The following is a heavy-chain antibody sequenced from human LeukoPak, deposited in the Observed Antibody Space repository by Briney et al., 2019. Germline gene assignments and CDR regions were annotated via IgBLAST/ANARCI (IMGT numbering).Heavy chain of an antibody. J-gene: IGHJ4*02. V-gene: IGHV3-7*01. Sequence: GGSLRLSCAVSGFSIRSSWMSCVRQTPGKGLEWVADMNEDGSGTYYVDSVKGRFTVSRDNAKNSLYLQMSSLRAEDTAVYYCARDPAWGAIDYWGQGTLVTVSS. CDR1: GFSIRSSW. CDR2: MNEDGSGT. D-gene: IGHD7-27*01. CDR3: ARDPAWGAIDY.